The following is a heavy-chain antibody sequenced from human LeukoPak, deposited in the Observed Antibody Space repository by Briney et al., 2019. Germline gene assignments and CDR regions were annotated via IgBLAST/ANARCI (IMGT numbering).Heavy chain of an antibody. Sequence: SETLSLTCTVSGGSISSYYWSWIRQPPGRGLEWIGYIYYSGSTNYNPSLKSRVTISVDTSKNQFSLKLSTVTAADTAVYYCARGGSEMATIKRFDYWGQGTLVTVSS. D-gene: IGHD5-24*01. J-gene: IGHJ4*02. CDR1: GGSISSYY. CDR2: IYYSGST. CDR3: ARGGSEMATIKRFDY. V-gene: IGHV4-59*08.